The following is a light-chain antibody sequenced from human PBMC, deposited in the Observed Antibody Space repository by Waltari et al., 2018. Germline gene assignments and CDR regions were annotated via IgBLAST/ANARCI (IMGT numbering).Light chain of an antibody. V-gene: IGKV1-5*03. CDR2: KAS. CDR3: QQYNSYSGYT. Sequence: DIQMTQSPSTLSASVGDRLTITCRATQLISSWLAWYQQKPGQAPKLLIYKASSLESGVPSRFSGSGSGTEFTLTISRLQPDDFATYYCQQYNSYSGYTFGQGTKLEIK. CDR1: QLISSW. J-gene: IGKJ2*01.